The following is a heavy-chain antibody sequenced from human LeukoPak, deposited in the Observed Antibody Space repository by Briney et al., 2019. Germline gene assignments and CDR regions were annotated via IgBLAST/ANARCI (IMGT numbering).Heavy chain of an antibody. D-gene: IGHD6-13*01. CDR3: AKDIGSGAAAGTDIRGWYYGMDV. CDR2: IKEDGSEK. CDR1: GFTFSSYW. Sequence: PGGSLRLSCAASGFTFSSYWMSWVRQAPGKGLEGVGNIKEDGSEKYYVDSVEGRFTIPRDNAKNSLYLQMNSLRAEDTALYYCAKDIGSGAAAGTDIRGWYYGMDVWGQGTTVTVSS. V-gene: IGHV3-7*03. J-gene: IGHJ6*02.